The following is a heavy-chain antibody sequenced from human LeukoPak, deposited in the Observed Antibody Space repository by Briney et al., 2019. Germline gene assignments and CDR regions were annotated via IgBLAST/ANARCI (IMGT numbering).Heavy chain of an antibody. D-gene: IGHD6-6*01. Sequence: PGGSLRLSCAASGFTFSSYAMSWVRQAPGKGLEWVSAISGSGGSTYYADSVKGRFTISRDNSKNTLYLQMNSLGAEDTAVYYCAKDRREYSSSLSWFDPWGQGTLVTVSS. V-gene: IGHV3-23*01. CDR2: ISGSGGST. CDR1: GFTFSSYA. J-gene: IGHJ5*02. CDR3: AKDRREYSSSLSWFDP.